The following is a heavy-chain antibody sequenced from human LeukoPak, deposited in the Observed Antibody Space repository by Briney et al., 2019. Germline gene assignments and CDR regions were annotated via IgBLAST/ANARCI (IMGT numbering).Heavy chain of an antibody. CDR3: ARVRDGHNDAYDI. Sequence: ASVKVSCKASGYTFTSYYMHWVRQAPGQGLEWMGIINPNGGSTTYAQKFQGRVTMTRDTSTSTVYMELSSLKSEDTAVYYCARVRDGHNDAYDIWGQGTMVTVSS. J-gene: IGHJ3*02. D-gene: IGHD5-24*01. V-gene: IGHV1-46*01. CDR1: GYTFTSYY. CDR2: INPNGGST.